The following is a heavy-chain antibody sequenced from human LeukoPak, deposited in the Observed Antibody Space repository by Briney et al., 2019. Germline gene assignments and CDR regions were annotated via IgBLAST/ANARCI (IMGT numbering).Heavy chain of an antibody. CDR3: ARDRSLNYYDGSGLDY. V-gene: IGHV3-11*04. Sequence: GGSLRLSCAASGFTFSDYYMSWIRQAPGKGLEWVSYISSSGSTIYYTDSVKGRFTISRDTSKNTLYLQMNSLRAEDTAVYYCARDRSLNYYDGSGLDYWGQGTLVTVSS. CDR2: ISSSGSTI. J-gene: IGHJ4*02. D-gene: IGHD3-22*01. CDR1: GFTFSDYY.